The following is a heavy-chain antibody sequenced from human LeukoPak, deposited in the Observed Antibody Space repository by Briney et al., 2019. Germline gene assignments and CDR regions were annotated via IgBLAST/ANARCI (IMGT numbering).Heavy chain of an antibody. Sequence: PSETLSLTCAVSGGSISSGGYSWSWIRQPPGKGLEWIGYIYYSGSTYYNPSLKSRVTISVDTSKNQFSLKLSSVTAADTAVYYCARHGYGDYAPDYWGQGTLVTVSS. V-gene: IGHV4-30-4*07. CDR3: ARHGYGDYAPDY. CDR1: GGSISSGGYS. CDR2: IYYSGST. J-gene: IGHJ4*02. D-gene: IGHD4-17*01.